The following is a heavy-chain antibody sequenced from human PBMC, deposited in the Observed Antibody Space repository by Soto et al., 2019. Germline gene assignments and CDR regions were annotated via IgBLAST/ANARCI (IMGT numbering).Heavy chain of an antibody. V-gene: IGHV4-39*01. CDR1: GGSISSSSYY. CDR3: AGGDWYHSSGYYFYYYTMDV. Sequence: QLHLQESGPGLVKPSETLSLTCTVSGGSISSSSYYWGWIRQPPGKGLEWLGKFYYGGSTSYTPSPKTRVTVSVGTSKSQFSLKLSSVTAADMAVYYCAGGDWYHSSGYYFYYYTMDVWGQGTKVTV. J-gene: IGHJ6*02. CDR2: FYYGGST. D-gene: IGHD3-22*01.